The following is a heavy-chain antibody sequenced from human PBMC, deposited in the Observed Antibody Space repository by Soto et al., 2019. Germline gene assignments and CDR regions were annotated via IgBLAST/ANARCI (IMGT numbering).Heavy chain of an antibody. Sequence: QVPLVESGGGVVQPGRSLRLSCAASGFTFSSHAMHWVRQAPGKGLEWVAIISYDGSSQYYADSVKGRFTISRDNCKNTLYLQMTSLRAEDTALYYCAKDRGRYCSGGTCYLFDYWGQGTLVSVSS. V-gene: IGHV3-30*04. CDR3: AKDRGRYCSGGTCYLFDY. D-gene: IGHD2-15*01. CDR1: GFTFSSHA. CDR2: ISYDGSSQ. J-gene: IGHJ4*02.